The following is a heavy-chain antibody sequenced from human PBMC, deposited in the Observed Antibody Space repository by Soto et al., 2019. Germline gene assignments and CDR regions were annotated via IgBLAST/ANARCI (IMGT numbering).Heavy chain of an antibody. Sequence: PSETLFVPCNVSGGSISSGDDYWSWIRQPPGKGLEWIGYIYYSGSTYYNPSLKSRVTISVDTSKNQFSLKLSSVTAADTAVYYCARDRLATNSYYYYGMDVWGQGTTVTVSS. CDR3: ARDRLATNSYYYYGMDV. CDR2: IYYSGST. V-gene: IGHV4-30-4*01. D-gene: IGHD5-12*01. J-gene: IGHJ6*02. CDR1: GGSISSGDDY.